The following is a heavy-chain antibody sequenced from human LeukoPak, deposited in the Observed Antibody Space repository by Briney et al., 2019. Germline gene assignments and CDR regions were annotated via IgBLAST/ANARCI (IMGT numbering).Heavy chain of an antibody. CDR1: GFTFSSYY. J-gene: IGHJ4*02. D-gene: IGHD2-15*01. CDR2: ISNSGNYI. CDR3: ARVSFADGGYFDY. Sequence: GGSLRLSCVASGFTFSSYYMSWVRQAPGKGLEWVSSISNSGNYIYYTDSLKGRFTISRDNAKKSLYLQMNSLRAEDTAVYYCARVSFADGGYFDYWGQGSLVTVSS. V-gene: IGHV3-21*01.